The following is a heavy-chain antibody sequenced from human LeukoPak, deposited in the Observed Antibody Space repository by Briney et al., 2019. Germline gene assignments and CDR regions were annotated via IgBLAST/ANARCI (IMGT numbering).Heavy chain of an antibody. Sequence: GGSLRLSCAASGFTFSSYAMSWVRQAPGKRLEWVSAISGSGGSTYYADSVKGRFTISRDNSKNTLYLQMNSLRAEDTAVYYCAKAVFGYSSSYYFDYWGQGTLVTVSS. J-gene: IGHJ4*02. V-gene: IGHV3-23*01. CDR1: GFTFSSYA. CDR3: AKAVFGYSSSYYFDY. D-gene: IGHD6-6*01. CDR2: ISGSGGST.